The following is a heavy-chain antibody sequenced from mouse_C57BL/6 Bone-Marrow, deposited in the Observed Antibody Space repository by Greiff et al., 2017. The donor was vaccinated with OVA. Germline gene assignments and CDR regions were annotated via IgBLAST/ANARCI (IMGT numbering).Heavy chain of an antibody. D-gene: IGHD1-1*01. CDR1: EYEFPSHD. Sequence: VQLKESGGGLVQPGESLKLSCESNEYEFPSHDMSWVRKTPEKRLELVAAINSDGGSTYYPDTMERRFIISRDNTKKTLYLQMSSLRSEDTALYYCARHTGFYYGSSYRGYAMDYWGQGTSVTVSS. CDR3: ARHTGFYYGSSYRGYAMDY. J-gene: IGHJ4*01. V-gene: IGHV5-2*01. CDR2: INSDGGST.